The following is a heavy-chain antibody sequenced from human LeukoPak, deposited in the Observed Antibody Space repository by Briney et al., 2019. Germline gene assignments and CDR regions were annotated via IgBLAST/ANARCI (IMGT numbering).Heavy chain of an antibody. V-gene: IGHV4-59*01. Sequence: KPSETLSLTCTVSGGSISSYYWSWIRQPPGKGLEWIGYIYYSGSTNYNPSLKSRVTISVDTSKNQFSLKLSSVTAADTAVYYCARADWGFGNFDLWGRGTLVTVSS. D-gene: IGHD7-27*01. CDR1: GGSISSYY. J-gene: IGHJ2*01. CDR2: IYYSGST. CDR3: ARADWGFGNFDL.